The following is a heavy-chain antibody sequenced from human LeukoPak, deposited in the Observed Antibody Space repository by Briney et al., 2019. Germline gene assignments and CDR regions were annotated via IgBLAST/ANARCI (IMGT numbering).Heavy chain of an antibody. CDR3: ARDLVHHRLLATVYNWFDP. CDR1: GGSFSGYY. D-gene: IGHD3-3*02. V-gene: IGHV4-34*01. Sequence: SGTLSLTCAVYGGSFSGYYWSWIRQPPGKGLEWIGEINHSGSTNYNPSLKSRVTISVDTSKNQFSLKLSSVTAADTAVYYCARDLVHHRLLATVYNWFDPWGQETLVTVSS. CDR2: INHSGST. J-gene: IGHJ5*02.